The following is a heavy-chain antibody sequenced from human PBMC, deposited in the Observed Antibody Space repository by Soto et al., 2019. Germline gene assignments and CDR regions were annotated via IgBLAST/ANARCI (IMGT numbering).Heavy chain of an antibody. J-gene: IGHJ3*02. D-gene: IGHD3-3*01. CDR2: ISSSSSYI. CDR3: ARDFWSYDFWSGLGAFDI. V-gene: IGHV3-21*01. CDR1: GFTFSSYS. Sequence: EVQLVESGGGLVKPGGSLRLYCAASGFTFSSYSMNWVRQAPGKGLEWVSSISSSSSYIYYADSVKGRFTISRDNAKNSLYLQMNSLRAEDTAVYYCARDFWSYDFWSGLGAFDIWGQGTMVTVSS.